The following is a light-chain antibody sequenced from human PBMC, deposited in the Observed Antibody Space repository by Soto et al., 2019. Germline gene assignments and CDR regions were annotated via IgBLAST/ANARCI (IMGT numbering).Light chain of an antibody. CDR1: SSDVGGYNY. Sequence: QSVLTQPPSASGSPGQSVAISCTGTSSDVGGYNYVSWYQQHPGKAPKLMIYEVNKRPSGVPDRFSGSKSGNTATLTVSGLQAEDEAEYHCSSFAGNNNLVFGTGTKVTVL. CDR3: SSFAGNNNLV. V-gene: IGLV2-8*01. CDR2: EVN. J-gene: IGLJ1*01.